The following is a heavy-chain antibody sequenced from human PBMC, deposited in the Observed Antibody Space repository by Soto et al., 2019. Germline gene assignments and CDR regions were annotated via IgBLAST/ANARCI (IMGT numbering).Heavy chain of an antibody. CDR3: AKALHYSISRDYFSCCMDV. Sequence: GGYLRICCAASGFRFSNYSMSWVRQAPGKGLEWVSGMNSGGRTYYADSVKGRFTISRDTSKNTLYLQMNSLRADDTAVFYCAKALHYSISRDYFSCCMDVWGQGTTVTGSS. J-gene: IGHJ6*02. D-gene: IGHD6-6*01. V-gene: IGHV3-23*01. CDR2: MNSGGRT. CDR1: GFRFSNYS.